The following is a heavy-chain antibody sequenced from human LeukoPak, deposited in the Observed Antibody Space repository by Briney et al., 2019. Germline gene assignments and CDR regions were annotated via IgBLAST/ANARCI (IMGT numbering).Heavy chain of an antibody. CDR1: GFAFSAYW. D-gene: IGHD7-27*01. V-gene: IGHV3-7*01. CDR3: AAWGHHNY. CDR2: IDLGGSAK. J-gene: IGHJ4*02. Sequence: GGSLRLSCSASGFAFSAYWMNWVRQAPGKGPEWVANIDLGGSAKSYVDSVKGRCTISRDNANNSLYLQMTSLRVEDTAVYYCAAWGHHNYWGQGTLVTVSS.